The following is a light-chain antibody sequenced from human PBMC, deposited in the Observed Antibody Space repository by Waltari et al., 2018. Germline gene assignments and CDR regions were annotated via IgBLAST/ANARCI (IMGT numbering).Light chain of an antibody. CDR3: CSYAGSSTLV. CDR1: SSDGGSYNL. V-gene: IGLV2-23*01. Sequence: QSALTQPASVSGSPGQSTTIPCTGTSSDGGSYNLVSWYQQHPGKAPKLMIYEGSKRPSGVSNRFSGSKSGNTASLTISGLQAEDEADYYCCSYAGSSTLVFGGGTKLTVL. J-gene: IGLJ2*01. CDR2: EGS.